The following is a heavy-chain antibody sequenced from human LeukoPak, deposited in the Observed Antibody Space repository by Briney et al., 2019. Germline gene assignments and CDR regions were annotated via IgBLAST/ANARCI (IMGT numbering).Heavy chain of an antibody. CDR1: GFSFSSYA. V-gene: IGHV3-23*01. J-gene: IGHJ6*02. D-gene: IGHD6-13*01. CDR3: AKFWGAAGTLNYGMDV. CDR2: TSGSGGST. Sequence: GGSLRLSCAASGFSFSSYAMSWVRQAPGKGLEWVSATSGSGGSTYYADSVKGRFTISRDNYKNTLYLQINSLRAEDTAVYYCAKFWGAAGTLNYGMDVWGQGTMVTVSS.